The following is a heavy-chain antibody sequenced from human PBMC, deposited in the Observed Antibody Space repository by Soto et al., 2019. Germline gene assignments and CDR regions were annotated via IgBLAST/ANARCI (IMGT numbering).Heavy chain of an antibody. Sequence: SSVKVSCKASGGTFSSYAISWVRQAPGQGLEWMGGIIPIFSTANYAQKFQGRVTITADESTSTAYTELSSLRSEDTAVYYCARLSRPTYYYDSSGYYSRGTPGWCDPWGQGTLVTVSS. V-gene: IGHV1-69*13. CDR2: IIPIFSTA. J-gene: IGHJ5*02. CDR3: ARLSRPTYYYDSSGYYSRGTPGWCDP. D-gene: IGHD3-22*01. CDR1: GGTFSSYA.